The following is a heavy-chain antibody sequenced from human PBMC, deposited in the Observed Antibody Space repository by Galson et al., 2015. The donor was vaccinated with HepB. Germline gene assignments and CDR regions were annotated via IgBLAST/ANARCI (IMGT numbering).Heavy chain of an antibody. CDR1: GFTFSSYS. CDR2: ISSSSSTI. CDR3: ARDDYDSSGYYSGLSDY. J-gene: IGHJ4*02. Sequence: SLRLSCAASGFTFSSYSMNWVRQAPGKGLEWVSYISSSSSTIYYADSVKGRFTISRDNAKNSLYLQMNSLRDEDTAVYYCARDDYDSSGYYSGLSDYWGQGTLVTVSS. D-gene: IGHD3-22*01. V-gene: IGHV3-48*02.